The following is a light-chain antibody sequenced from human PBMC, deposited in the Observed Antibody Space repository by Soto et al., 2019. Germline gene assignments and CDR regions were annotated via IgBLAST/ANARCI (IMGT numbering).Light chain of an antibody. CDR2: DAS. V-gene: IGKV1-5*01. Sequence: DIQMTQSPSTLSASVGDRVIITCRASQSISTWSAWYQQKPGKAPKLLIHDASSLESGVPSRFGGIGSGTEFTLIIRSLQPDDFATYYCLQYSTYSGTFGQGTKVDI. J-gene: IGKJ1*01. CDR1: QSISTW. CDR3: LQYSTYSGT.